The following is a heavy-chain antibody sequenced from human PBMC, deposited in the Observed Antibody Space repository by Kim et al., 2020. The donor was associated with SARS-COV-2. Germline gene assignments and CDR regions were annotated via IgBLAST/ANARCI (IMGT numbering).Heavy chain of an antibody. CDR3: ARESSITGTTALFDY. D-gene: IGHD1-20*01. V-gene: IGHV4-4*07. Sequence: SETLSLTCTVSGGSISSYYWSWIRQPAGKGLEWIGRIYTSGSTNYNPSLKSRVTMSVDTSKNQFSLKLSSVTAADTAVYYCARESSITGTTALFDYWGQGTLVTVSS. J-gene: IGHJ4*02. CDR2: IYTSGST. CDR1: GGSISSYY.